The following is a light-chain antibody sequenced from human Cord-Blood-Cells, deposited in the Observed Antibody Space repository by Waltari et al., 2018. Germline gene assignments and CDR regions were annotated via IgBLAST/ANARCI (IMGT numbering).Light chain of an antibody. CDR1: SSDVGSYNL. Sequence: QSALTQPASVSGSPGQSITISCTGTSSDVGSYNLVSWYQQHPGKAPKLMIYEGSKRPSGFANRFSGSKSGNTASLTISGLQGEDEADDYCCSYGGSSNYGFGAGTKVTVL. J-gene: IGLJ1*01. CDR2: EGS. CDR3: CSYGGSSNYG. V-gene: IGLV2-23*01.